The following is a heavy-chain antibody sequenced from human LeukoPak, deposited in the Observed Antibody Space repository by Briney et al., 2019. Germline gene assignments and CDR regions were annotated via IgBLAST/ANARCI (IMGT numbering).Heavy chain of an antibody. J-gene: IGHJ4*02. Sequence: SETLSLTCAVYGGSFSGYYWSWIRQPPGKGLECIGEINHSGSTNYNPSLKSGSTISVDTSRNQFSFKLSAVTAADPAVNSCARRDRPGMLDYWGQGTLVTVSS. CDR1: GGSFSGYY. V-gene: IGHV4-34*01. CDR2: INHSGST. D-gene: IGHD2-8*01. CDR3: ARRDRPGMLDY.